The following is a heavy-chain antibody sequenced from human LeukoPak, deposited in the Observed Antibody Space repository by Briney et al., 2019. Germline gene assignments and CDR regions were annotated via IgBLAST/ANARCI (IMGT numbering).Heavy chain of an antibody. Sequence: GGSLRLSCAASGFTFSSYEMNWVRQAPGQGQEWVSYISSSGSTIYYADSVKGRFTISRDNAKNSLYLQMNSLRAEDTAVYYCARDRGHYYYYMDVWGKGTTVTISS. J-gene: IGHJ6*03. D-gene: IGHD3-10*01. CDR3: ARDRGHYYYYMDV. CDR2: ISSSGSTI. V-gene: IGHV3-48*03. CDR1: GFTFSSYE.